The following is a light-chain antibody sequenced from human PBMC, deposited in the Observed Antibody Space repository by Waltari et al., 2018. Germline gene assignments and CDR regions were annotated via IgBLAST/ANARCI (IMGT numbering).Light chain of an antibody. CDR3: QQTYNAPLT. CDR1: QSVSYY. Sequence: DVQMTQSPSSLSASVGDRVTITCRGSQSVSYYLNWYQQKAGQAPKLLIYVASSLETGVPSRFSGSGSGTDFTLTISNLQPEDFATYLCQQTYNAPLTFGGGTKVEIK. CDR2: VAS. V-gene: IGKV1-39*01. J-gene: IGKJ4*01.